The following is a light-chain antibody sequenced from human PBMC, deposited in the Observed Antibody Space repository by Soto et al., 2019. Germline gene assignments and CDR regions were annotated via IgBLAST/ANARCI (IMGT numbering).Light chain of an antibody. CDR2: AAA. CDR3: QKYTSVPT. V-gene: IGKV1-27*01. Sequence: DIQMTQSPPSLSASVGDRVTISCRASQGISNYVAWYQQKPGKVPKLLIDAAATLQSGVPSRFSGSGSGTDFTLTISSLQPEDVATYYCQKYTSVPTFGGGTKVEIK. CDR1: QGISNY. J-gene: IGKJ4*01.